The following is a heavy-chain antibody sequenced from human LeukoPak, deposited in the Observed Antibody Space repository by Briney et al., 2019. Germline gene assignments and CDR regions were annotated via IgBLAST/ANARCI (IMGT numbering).Heavy chain of an antibody. J-gene: IGHJ5*02. CDR3: ARDIYGSGHGWFDV. Sequence: SETLSLTCTVSGGSISSYYWSWIRQPPGKGLEWIGYIYNSGSTKYNPSLKSRVTISVDTSKNQISLKLSSVTAADTAVYYCARDIYGSGHGWFDVWGQGTLVTVSS. CDR2: IYNSGST. D-gene: IGHD3-10*01. V-gene: IGHV4-4*08. CDR1: GGSISSYY.